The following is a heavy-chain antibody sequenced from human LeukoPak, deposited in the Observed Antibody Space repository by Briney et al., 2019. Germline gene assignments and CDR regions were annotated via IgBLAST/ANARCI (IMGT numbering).Heavy chain of an antibody. CDR1: GFTFSGRW. CDR2: IKPDGSEK. D-gene: IGHD6-25*01. Sequence: GGSLRLSCTASGFTFSGRWMSWVRQAPGKGLEWVANIKPDGSEKNYVDSVKGRFTISRDNAKSSLYLQMNSLRVEDTAVYYCARDPSAGSESWGQGTLVTVSS. CDR3: ARDPSAGSES. J-gene: IGHJ4*02. V-gene: IGHV3-7*01.